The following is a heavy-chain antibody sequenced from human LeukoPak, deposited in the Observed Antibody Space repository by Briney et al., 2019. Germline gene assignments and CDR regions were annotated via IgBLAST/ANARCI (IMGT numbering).Heavy chain of an antibody. D-gene: IGHD1-1*01. CDR1: GYTFTSYG. CDR3: AREDDATDAFDI. V-gene: IGHV1-18*01. Sequence: ASVKVSCKASGYTFTSYGISWVRQAPGQGLEWMGWISAYNGNTNYAQKLQGSVTMTTDTSTSTAYMELRSLRSDDTAVYYCAREDDATDAFDIWGQGTMVTVSS. CDR2: ISAYNGNT. J-gene: IGHJ3*02.